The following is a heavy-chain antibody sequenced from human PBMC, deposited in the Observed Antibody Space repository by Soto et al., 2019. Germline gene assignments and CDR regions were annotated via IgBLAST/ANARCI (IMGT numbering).Heavy chain of an antibody. J-gene: IGHJ4*02. V-gene: IGHV3-11*04. Sequence: PGGSLRLSCAASGFTFSDYYMTWIRQAPGKGLEWVSYISSSGTGIYYADSVKGRFTISRDNARNSLYLQMDSLRVEDTAVYYCVRENEMAGATSAFEYWGQGTPVTVSS. D-gene: IGHD1-26*01. CDR2: ISSSGTGI. CDR1: GFTFSDYY. CDR3: VRENEMAGATSAFEY.